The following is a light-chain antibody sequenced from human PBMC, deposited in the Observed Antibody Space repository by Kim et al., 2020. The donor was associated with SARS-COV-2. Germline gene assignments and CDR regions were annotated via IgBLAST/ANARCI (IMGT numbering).Light chain of an antibody. CDR1: QSLSSSF. V-gene: IGKV3-20*01. J-gene: IGKJ4*01. Sequence: EIVLTQSPATLSLSPGERATLSCRASQSLSSSFLAWYQQRPGQAPRLLIYGASNRATGIPDRFSGSGSGTDFTLTISRLEPEDFVVYYCQQYGSSPLTFGGGTKVDIK. CDR3: QQYGSSPLT. CDR2: GAS.